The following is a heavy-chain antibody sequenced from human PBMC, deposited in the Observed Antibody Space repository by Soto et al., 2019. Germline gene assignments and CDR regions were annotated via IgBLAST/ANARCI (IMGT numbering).Heavy chain of an antibody. D-gene: IGHD3-22*01. CDR2: INPNSGGT. V-gene: IGHV1-2*02. CDR3: ARDHLHSYDSSGYYPDY. CDR1: RDTFTSHE. J-gene: IGHJ4*02. Sequence: APANVSCEDSRDTFTSHETQWVHQDSGQGLEWMGWINPNSGGTIYAQKFQGRVTMTRDTSISTAYMELSRLRSDDTAVYYWARDHLHSYDSSGYYPDYWGQGTLGNGSS.